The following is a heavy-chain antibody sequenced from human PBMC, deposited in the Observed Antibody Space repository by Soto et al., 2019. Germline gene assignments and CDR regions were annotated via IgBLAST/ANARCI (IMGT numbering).Heavy chain of an antibody. D-gene: IGHD1-1*01. CDR1: GFTFRTYG. V-gene: IGHV3-21*06. CDR2: ISSSGSFI. Sequence: EVQLVESGGGLVKPGGSLRLSCAASGFTFRTYGMNWVRRAPGGGLEWVASISSSGSFIYYADSVKGRFTISRDNAKNSVYLQMNSLRAEDTAVYYCARDRTTGTTYAWDAFDTWGQGTMVTVSS. CDR3: ARDRTTGTTYAWDAFDT. J-gene: IGHJ3*02.